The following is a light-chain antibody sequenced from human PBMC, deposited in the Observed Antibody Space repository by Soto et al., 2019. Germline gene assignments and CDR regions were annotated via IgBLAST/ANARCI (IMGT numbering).Light chain of an antibody. CDR2: WAS. CDR1: QSVLYTSNNKNY. J-gene: IGKJ1*01. CDR3: QQYYVTPHT. Sequence: DIVMTQSPDSLAVSLGERATINCKSSQSVLYTSNNKNYLAWYQQKPGQPPKLLIHWASTRQSGVPDRISGSGSATDFTLTISSLQAEDVAVYYCQQYYVTPHTFGQGTKVEIK. V-gene: IGKV4-1*01.